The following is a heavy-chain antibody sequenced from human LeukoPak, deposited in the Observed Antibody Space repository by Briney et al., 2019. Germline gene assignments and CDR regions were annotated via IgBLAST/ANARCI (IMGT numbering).Heavy chain of an antibody. CDR2: ISYDGSNK. Sequence: GRSLRLSCAASGFTFSSYGMHWGRQAPGKGLEWVAVISYDGSNKYYADSVKGRFTISRDNSKNTLYLQMNSLRAEDTAVYYCAKVWEKRIQLWLLHFWGQGTLVTVSS. CDR1: GFTFSSYG. CDR3: AKVWEKRIQLWLLHF. V-gene: IGHV3-30*18. D-gene: IGHD5-18*01. J-gene: IGHJ4*02.